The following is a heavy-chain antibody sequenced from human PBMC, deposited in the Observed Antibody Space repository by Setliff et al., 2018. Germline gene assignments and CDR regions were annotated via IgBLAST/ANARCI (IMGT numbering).Heavy chain of an antibody. V-gene: IGHV4-59*01. CDR1: GGSISSYN. CDR2: IFYSGSA. D-gene: IGHD7-27*01. CDR3: ARDHGNWGFDY. Sequence: SETLSLTCTVSGGSISSYNWSWIRQPPGKGLEWIGYIFYSGSANYKPSLKSRVTISVDTSKNQFSLKLSSVTAADTAVYYCARDHGNWGFDYWGQGTLVTISS. J-gene: IGHJ4*02.